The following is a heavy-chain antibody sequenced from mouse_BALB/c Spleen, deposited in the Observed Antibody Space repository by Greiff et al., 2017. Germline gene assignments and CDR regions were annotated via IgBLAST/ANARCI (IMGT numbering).Heavy chain of an antibody. V-gene: IGHV1-7*01. D-gene: IGHD2-3*01. J-gene: IGHJ3*01. CDR2: INPSTGYT. Sequence: QVQLQQSGAELAKPGASVKMSCKASGYTFTSYWMHWVKQRPGQGLEWIGYINPSTGYTEYNQKFKDKATLTADKSSSTAYMQLSSLTSEDSAVYYCARTYDGYFGGFAYWGQGTLVTVSA. CDR1: GYTFTSYW. CDR3: ARTYDGYFGGFAY.